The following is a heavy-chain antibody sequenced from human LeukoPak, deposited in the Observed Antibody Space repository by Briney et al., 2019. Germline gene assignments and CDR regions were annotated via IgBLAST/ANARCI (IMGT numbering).Heavy chain of an antibody. D-gene: IGHD5-18*01. CDR2: IIPIFGTA. J-gene: IGHJ6*03. CDR1: GGTFSSYA. Sequence: SVKVSCKASGGTFSSYAISWVRQAPGQGLEGMGGIIPIFGTANYAQKFQGRVTITADKSTSTAYMELSSLRSEDTAVYYCATKSTGYSYGPGNYYYYYMDVWGKGTTVTVSS. CDR3: ATKSTGYSYGPGNYYYYYMDV. V-gene: IGHV1-69*06.